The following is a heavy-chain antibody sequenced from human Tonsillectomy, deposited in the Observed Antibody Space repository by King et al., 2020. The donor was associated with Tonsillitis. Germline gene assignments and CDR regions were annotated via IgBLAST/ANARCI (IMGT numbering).Heavy chain of an antibody. Sequence: QLVQSGAEVKKPGASVKVSCKASGYTFTSYGISWVRQAPGQGLEWMGWISAYNGNTNYAQNLKGRVTMTTDTSTSTAYMALRSLRSDDTAVYYCARDLGLGYYDSSGYYSSEYLQYWGQGTLVTVSS. D-gene: IGHD3-22*01. J-gene: IGHJ1*01. CDR3: ARDLGLGYYDSSGYYSSEYLQY. V-gene: IGHV1-18*01. CDR2: ISAYNGNT. CDR1: GYTFTSYG.